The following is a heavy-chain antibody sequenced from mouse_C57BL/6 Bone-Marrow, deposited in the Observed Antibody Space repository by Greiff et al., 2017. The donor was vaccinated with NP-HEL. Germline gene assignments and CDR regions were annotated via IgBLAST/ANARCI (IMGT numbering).Heavy chain of an antibody. CDR1: GYTFTDYY. Sequence: VQLQQSGPVLVKPGASVKLSCKASGYTFTDYYMNWVKQSHGKSLEWIGVINPYNGGTSYNQKFKGKATLTVDKSSSTAYMELNSLTSEDSAVYYCAREIYYSNDVEAMDYWGQGTSVTVSS. CDR2: INPYNGGT. J-gene: IGHJ4*01. V-gene: IGHV1-19*01. CDR3: AREIYYSNDVEAMDY. D-gene: IGHD2-5*01.